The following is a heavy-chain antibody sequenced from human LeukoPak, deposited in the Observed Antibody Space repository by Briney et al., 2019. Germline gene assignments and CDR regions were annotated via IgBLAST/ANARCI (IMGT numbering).Heavy chain of an antibody. CDR1: GGSFSGYY. CDR2: INHSGST. Sequence: SETLSLTCAVYGGSFSGYYWSWIRQPPGKGLESIGEINHSGSTNYNPSLKSRVTISVDTSKNQFSLKLSSVTAADTAVYYCARVHGASNAFDIWGQGTMVTVSS. V-gene: IGHV4-34*01. CDR3: ARVHGASNAFDI. J-gene: IGHJ3*02. D-gene: IGHD4-17*01.